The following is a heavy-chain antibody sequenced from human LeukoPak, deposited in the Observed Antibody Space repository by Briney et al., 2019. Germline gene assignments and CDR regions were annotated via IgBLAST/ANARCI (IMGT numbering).Heavy chain of an antibody. Sequence: PSETLSLTCTVSGGSISSGGYYWSWIRQHPGKGLEWIGYIYYSGSTYYNPSLKSRVTISVDTSKNQFSLKLSSVTAADTAVYYCAKDQGYSSSLDYWGQGTLVTVSS. CDR1: GGSISSGGYY. J-gene: IGHJ4*02. CDR2: IYYSGST. CDR3: AKDQGYSSSLDY. V-gene: IGHV4-31*03. D-gene: IGHD6-13*01.